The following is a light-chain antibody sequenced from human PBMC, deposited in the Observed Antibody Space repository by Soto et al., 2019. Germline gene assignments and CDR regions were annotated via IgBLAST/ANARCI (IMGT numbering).Light chain of an antibody. Sequence: QSALTQPASVSGSPRQSITISCTGTSSDIGGYNYVSWYQQLPGKVPKLIIYDVSNRPSGVSDRFSGSKSGNAASLTISGLQAEDEADYYCSSYTSTSTLYVFGTGTKVTVL. CDR2: DVS. CDR3: SSYTSTSTLYV. CDR1: SSDIGGYNY. V-gene: IGLV2-14*03. J-gene: IGLJ1*01.